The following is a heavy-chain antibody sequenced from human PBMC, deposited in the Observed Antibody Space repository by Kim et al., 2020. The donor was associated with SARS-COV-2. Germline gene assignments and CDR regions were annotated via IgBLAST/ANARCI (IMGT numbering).Heavy chain of an antibody. D-gene: IGHD6-13*01. CDR2: IGPDGDT. CDR1: GFTFSSYD. J-gene: IGHJ4*02. Sequence: GGSLRLSCAASGFTFSSYDMHWVRQPIGKGLEWVSTIGPDGDTYYPGSVKGRFTISRDNAKNSLYLQMNSLRAGDTAVYYCARDGVYGTLDSWSQGTLVTVSS. CDR3: ARDGVYGTLDS. V-gene: IGHV3-13*04.